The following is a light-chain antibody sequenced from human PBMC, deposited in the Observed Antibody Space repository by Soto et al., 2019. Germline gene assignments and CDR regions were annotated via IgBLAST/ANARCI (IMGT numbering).Light chain of an antibody. Sequence: EIVLAQSPVTLSLSPGDRATLSCRASQSVSSTYLAWYQQKPGQAPRLLIYGASSRATGIPDRFSGSGSGTDFTLTISRLESEDFAVYYCQQYGSSPGTFGQGTKVDIK. J-gene: IGKJ1*01. CDR1: QSVSSTY. CDR3: QQYGSSPGT. CDR2: GAS. V-gene: IGKV3-20*01.